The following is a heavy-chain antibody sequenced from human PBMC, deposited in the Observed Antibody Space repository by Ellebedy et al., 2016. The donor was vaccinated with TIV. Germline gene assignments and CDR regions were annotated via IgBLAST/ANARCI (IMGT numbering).Heavy chain of an antibody. D-gene: IGHD5-12*01. J-gene: IGHJ6*02. V-gene: IGHV3-30-3*01. Sequence: GGSLRLXXAASGFTFSSYAMHWVRQAPGKGLEWVAVISYDGSNKYYADSVKGRFTISRDNSKNTLYLQMNSLRAEDTAVYYCARDPGDIVATVYYYYGMDGWGQGTTVTVSS. CDR3: ARDPGDIVATVYYYYGMDG. CDR2: ISYDGSNK. CDR1: GFTFSSYA.